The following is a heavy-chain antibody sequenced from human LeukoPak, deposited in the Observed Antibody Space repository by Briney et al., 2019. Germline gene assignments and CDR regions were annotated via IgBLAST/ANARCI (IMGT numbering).Heavy chain of an antibody. Sequence: SETLSLTCAVYGGSLSGYYWSWIRQPPGKGLEWIGEINHSGSTNYNPSLKSRVTISVDTSKNQFSLKLSSVTAADTAVYYCARENPGDSSGYYYFDYWGQGTLVTVSS. J-gene: IGHJ4*02. CDR1: GGSLSGYY. V-gene: IGHV4-34*01. CDR2: INHSGST. CDR3: ARENPGDSSGYYYFDY. D-gene: IGHD3-22*01.